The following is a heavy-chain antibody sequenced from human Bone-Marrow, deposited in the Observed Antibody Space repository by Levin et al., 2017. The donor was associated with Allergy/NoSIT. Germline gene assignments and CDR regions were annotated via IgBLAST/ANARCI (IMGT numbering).Heavy chain of an antibody. V-gene: IGHV1-46*01. CDR2: INPGDDTT. Sequence: GESLKISCKTSGYTFSDYYLHWVRQAPGQGLEWMGVINPGDDTTSYFRKFQGRVAMTRDTSTSTAYMELRRLTSEDTAVYYCARATRGYNLFDYWGQGTLVTVSS. CDR1: GYTFSDYY. D-gene: IGHD5-18*01. CDR3: ARATRGYNLFDY. J-gene: IGHJ4*02.